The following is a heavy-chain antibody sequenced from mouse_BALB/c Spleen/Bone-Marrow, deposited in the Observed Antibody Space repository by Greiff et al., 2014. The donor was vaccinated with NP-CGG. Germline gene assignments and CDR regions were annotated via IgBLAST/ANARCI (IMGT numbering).Heavy chain of an antibody. V-gene: IGHV5-6-4*01. CDR2: ISSGGSYT. CDR1: GFTFSSYT. CDR3: TRDPYYYGSSYAMDY. J-gene: IGHJ4*01. D-gene: IGHD1-1*01. Sequence: EVNLVESGGGLVKPGGSLKLSCAASGFTFSSYTMSWVRQTPEKRLEWVATISSGGSYTYYPDSAKGRFTISRDNAKNTLYLQMSSLKSEDTAMYYCTRDPYYYGSSYAMDYWGQGTSVTVSS.